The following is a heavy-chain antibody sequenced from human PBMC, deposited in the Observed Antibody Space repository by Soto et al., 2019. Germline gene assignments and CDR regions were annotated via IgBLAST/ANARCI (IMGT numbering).Heavy chain of an antibody. CDR3: AGAITIMFVAPAY. J-gene: IGHJ4*02. V-gene: IGHV1-18*01. CDR2: ISAHSGDT. CDR1: GYTFSNYA. D-gene: IGHD3-9*01. Sequence: QVNLVQSGAEVKKPGASVKVSCKASGYTFSNYALTWVRRAPGQGLEWMGWISAHSGDTNYAQKFQGIATMTTDTSTSTAYLELRSLTSDNTAVYYCAGAITIMFVAPAYWVQGTMVTVSS.